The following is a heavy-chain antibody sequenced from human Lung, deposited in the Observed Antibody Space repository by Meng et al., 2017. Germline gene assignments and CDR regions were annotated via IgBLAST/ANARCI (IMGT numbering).Heavy chain of an antibody. V-gene: IGHV3-15*01. Sequence: VQLVESGVGLVRPGGSIRLSCVASGFSFTDAWMSWVRQAPGKGLEWVGRIKSNSDGGTTDYAAPVKGRFTISRDDSKNTLYLQMNSLITEDTAVYFCATGAAAADHWGQGTLVTVSS. CDR2: IKSNSDGGTT. J-gene: IGHJ4*02. D-gene: IGHD6-13*01. CDR1: GFSFTDAW. CDR3: ATGAAAADH.